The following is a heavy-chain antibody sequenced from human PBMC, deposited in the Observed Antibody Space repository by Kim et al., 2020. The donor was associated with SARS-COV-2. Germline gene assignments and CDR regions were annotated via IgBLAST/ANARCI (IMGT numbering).Heavy chain of an antibody. D-gene: IGHD3-22*01. CDR3: ARGPRITMIVVVTTFDY. CDR1: GYTFTSYA. J-gene: IGHJ4*02. CDR2: INAGNGNT. V-gene: IGHV1-3*01. Sequence: ASVKVSCKASGYTFTSYAMHWVRQAPGQRLEWMGWINAGNGNTKYSQKFQGRVTITRDTSASTAYMELSSLRSEDTAVYYCARGPRITMIVVVTTFDYWGQGTLVTVSS.